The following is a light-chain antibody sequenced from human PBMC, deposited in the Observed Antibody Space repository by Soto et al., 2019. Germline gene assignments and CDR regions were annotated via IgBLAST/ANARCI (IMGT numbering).Light chain of an antibody. CDR2: DVS. CDR1: SSDVGGYKF. CDR3: CSYAGTPLV. J-gene: IGLJ3*02. Sequence: QSVLTQPRSVSGSPGQSVTISCTGTSSDVGGYKFVSWYQQHPGTAPKLMIFDVSQRPSGVPDRFSGSKSGNTASLTISGLQAEDEADYYCCSYAGTPLVFGGGTKVTVL. V-gene: IGLV2-11*01.